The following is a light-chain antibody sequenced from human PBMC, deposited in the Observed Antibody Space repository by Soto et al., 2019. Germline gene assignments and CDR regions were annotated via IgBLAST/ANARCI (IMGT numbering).Light chain of an antibody. V-gene: IGLV2-14*01. CDR1: SSDVGAYRY. CDR3: SSYTTTPAWV. J-gene: IGLJ3*02. Sequence: QSALTQPASVSGSPGQLITISCTGSSSDVGAYRYVSWFQQHPGRAPKLIIYEVSNRPSGVSDRFSGSKSGNTASLTISGLKAEDEADYHCSSYTTTPAWVFGGGTKRTVL. CDR2: EVS.